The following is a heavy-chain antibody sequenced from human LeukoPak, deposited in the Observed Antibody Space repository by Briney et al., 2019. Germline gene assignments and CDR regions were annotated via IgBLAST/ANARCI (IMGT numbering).Heavy chain of an antibody. CDR2: IYNSVTT. CDR1: GGSIASYY. J-gene: IGHJ5*02. CDR3: ARQLAYYYRSGGFDP. Sequence: PSETLFLTCTLSGGSIASYYWSWIRQPPRKGLEWIGYIYNSVTTNYNPSLKSRVTISVDTSKNQFSLNLRSVTAADTAVYYCARQLAYYYRSGGFDPWGQGALVTVSS. D-gene: IGHD3-10*01. V-gene: IGHV4-59*08.